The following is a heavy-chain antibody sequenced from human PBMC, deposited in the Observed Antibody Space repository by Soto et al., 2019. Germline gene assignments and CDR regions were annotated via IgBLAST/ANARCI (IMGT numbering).Heavy chain of an antibody. CDR1: GGSFSGYY. CDR2: INHSGST. CDR3: ARGGDYDYICGSYRSTTLDY. D-gene: IGHD3-16*02. V-gene: IGHV4-34*01. Sequence: PSETLSLTCAVYGGSFSGYYWSWIRQPPGKGLEWIGEINHSGSTNYNPSLNSRVTISVDTSKNQFSLKLSSVTAADTAVYYCARGGDYDYICGSYRSTTLDYWGQGTLVTVSS. J-gene: IGHJ4*02.